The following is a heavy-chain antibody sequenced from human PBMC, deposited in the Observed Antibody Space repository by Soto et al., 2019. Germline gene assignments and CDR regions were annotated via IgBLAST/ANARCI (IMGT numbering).Heavy chain of an antibody. J-gene: IGHJ1*01. V-gene: IGHV1-69*13. CDR3: ARDPEARDPFQTLDSSPPQYLQH. CDR2: IIPIFGTA. Sequence: SVKGSSEASGGTFRSYAISLLRQAPEQGLEWMGGIIPIFGTANYAQKFQGRVTITADEATSTAYMELSSLRSEDTAVYYCARDPEARDPFQTLDSSPPQYLQHWGQGTLVTVSS. D-gene: IGHD3-22*01. CDR1: GGTFRSYA.